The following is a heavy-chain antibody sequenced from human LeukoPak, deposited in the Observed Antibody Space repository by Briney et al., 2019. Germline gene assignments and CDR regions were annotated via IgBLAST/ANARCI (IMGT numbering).Heavy chain of an antibody. CDR3: ARGLVNSSSWYYFDY. D-gene: IGHD6-13*01. CDR1: GYSISSGYY. CDR2: IHYTGST. J-gene: IGHJ4*02. V-gene: IGHV4-61*01. Sequence: SETLSLTCTVSGYSISSGYYWSWIRPPPGKGLECIGYIHYTGSTNYNPSLKSRVTISVDTSKSQFSLKLSSVTAADTAVYYCARGLVNSSSWYYFDYWGQGTLVTVSS.